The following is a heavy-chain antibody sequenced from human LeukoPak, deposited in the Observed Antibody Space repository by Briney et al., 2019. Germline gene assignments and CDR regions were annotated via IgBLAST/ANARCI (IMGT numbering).Heavy chain of an antibody. CDR1: GYSISSGYY. Sequence: SETLSLTCTVSGYSISSGYYWGWIRQPPGKGLEWIGSIYHSGSTYYNPSLKSRVTISVDTSKNQFSLKLSSVTAADTAVYYCARDHSGSYSRAFDIWGQGTMVTVSS. V-gene: IGHV4-38-2*02. CDR3: ARDHSGSYSRAFDI. J-gene: IGHJ3*02. D-gene: IGHD1-26*01. CDR2: IYHSGST.